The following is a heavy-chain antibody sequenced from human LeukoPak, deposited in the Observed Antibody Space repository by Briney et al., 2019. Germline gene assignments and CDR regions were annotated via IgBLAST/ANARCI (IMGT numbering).Heavy chain of an antibody. V-gene: IGHV3-30*03. CDR3: ARDGPSCTGGTCYFFDY. CDR2: ISYDGSNK. D-gene: IGHD2-15*01. CDR1: GFTFSRYG. Sequence: GGSLRLSCAASGFTFSRYGMHWVRQAPGKGLEWVAVISYDGSNKYYADSVKGRFTISRDNAKNTLYLQMNNLRAEDTAVYYCARDGPSCTGGTCYFFDYWGQGTLVTVSS. J-gene: IGHJ4*02.